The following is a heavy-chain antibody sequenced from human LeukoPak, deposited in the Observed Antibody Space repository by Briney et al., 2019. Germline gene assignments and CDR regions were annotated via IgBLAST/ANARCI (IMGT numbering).Heavy chain of an antibody. Sequence: PSETLSLTCTVSGGSISSGSYYWSWIRQPAGKGLEWIGRIYTSGSTNYNPSLKSRVTISVDTSKNQFSLKLSSVTAADTAVYYCAREVVAVAGPYLDYWGQGTLVTVSS. J-gene: IGHJ4*02. CDR1: GGSISSGSYY. CDR2: IYTSGST. CDR3: AREVVAVAGPYLDY. V-gene: IGHV4-61*02. D-gene: IGHD6-19*01.